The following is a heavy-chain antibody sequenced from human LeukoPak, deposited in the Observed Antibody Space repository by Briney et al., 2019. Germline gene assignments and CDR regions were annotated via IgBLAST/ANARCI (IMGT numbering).Heavy chain of an antibody. CDR2: INHSGST. V-gene: IGHV4-34*01. CDR1: GGSFSGYY. D-gene: IGHD4-17*01. J-gene: IGHJ4*02. Sequence: SETLSLTCAVYGGSFSGYYWSWIRQPPGKGLEWIGEINHSGSTNYNPSLKSRVTISVDTSKNQFSLKLSSVTAADTAVYYCARGRGRMVTTLNYFDYWGQGTLVTVSS. CDR3: ARGRGRMVTTLNYFDY.